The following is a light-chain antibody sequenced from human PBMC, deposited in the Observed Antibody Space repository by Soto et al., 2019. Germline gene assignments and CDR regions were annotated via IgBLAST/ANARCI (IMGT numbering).Light chain of an antibody. J-gene: IGKJ3*01. CDR1: QGISNY. CDR2: AAS. Sequence: DIQMTQSPSSLSASVGDRVTITCRASQGISNYLAWYQQKPGKLPKLLIYAASTLQSGVPSQFSGSGSGTDFTLTIRSLQPEDVTTCSCPQYKCAPFTFGPRTKVDI. CDR3: PQYKCAPFT. V-gene: IGKV1-27*01.